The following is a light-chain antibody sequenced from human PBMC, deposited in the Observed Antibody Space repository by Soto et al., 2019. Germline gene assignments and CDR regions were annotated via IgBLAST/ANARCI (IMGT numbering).Light chain of an antibody. CDR1: SSDVGSYKL. CDR3: CSSACSSPFHV. CDR2: EGS. Sequence: QSVLTQPASVSGSPGQSITISCTGTSSDVGSYKLVSWYQQHPGKAPKLMIYEGSKRPSGVSNRFSGSKSGNTASLTISGLQAEDEADDSCCSSACSSPFHVFGTGTKVTVL. J-gene: IGLJ1*01. V-gene: IGLV2-23*01.